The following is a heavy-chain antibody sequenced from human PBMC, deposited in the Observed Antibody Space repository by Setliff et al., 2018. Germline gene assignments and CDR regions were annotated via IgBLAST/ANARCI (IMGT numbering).Heavy chain of an antibody. CDR1: GYSFTSYW. D-gene: IGHD2-21*02. CDR2: IYPGDSET. J-gene: IGHJ6*03. Sequence: GESLKISCKGSGYSFTSYWIGWVRQMPGKGLEWMGIIYPGDSETRYSPSFQGQVTISVDKSISTAYLQWSSLKASDTAMYYCARRGWGSSSGDCYSPKVCYYYYIDVWGKGTTVTFSS. V-gene: IGHV5-51*01. CDR3: ARRGWGSSSGDCYSPKVCYYYYIDV.